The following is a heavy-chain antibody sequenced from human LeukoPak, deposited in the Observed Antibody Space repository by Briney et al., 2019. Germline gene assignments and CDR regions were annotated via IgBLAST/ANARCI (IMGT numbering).Heavy chain of an antibody. CDR1: GGSIRNRSYY. Sequence: PSETLSLTCTVSGGSIRNRSYYWGWIRQPPGKGLEWIGSIYFSGITYYNPSLKSRVTVSVDTSKNQFSLKLSSVTAADTAVYYCAISSPYYYDSSGSFDYWGQGTLVTVSS. D-gene: IGHD3-22*01. V-gene: IGHV4-39*07. J-gene: IGHJ4*02. CDR3: AISSPYYYDSSGSFDY. CDR2: IYFSGIT.